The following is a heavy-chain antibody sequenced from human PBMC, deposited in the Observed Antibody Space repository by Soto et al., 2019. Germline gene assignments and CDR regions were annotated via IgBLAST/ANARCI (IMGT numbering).Heavy chain of an antibody. CDR2: SSPIFGTA. Sequence: AVKVSCRAAGGTFSSYAISWVRQAPGQWLEWMGGSSPIFGTANYAQKFQGRVTITADESTSTAYMELSSLRSEDTAVYYCARDVIAAAGFDNWFDPWGQGTLVTVSS. J-gene: IGHJ5*02. CDR3: ARDVIAAAGFDNWFDP. V-gene: IGHV1-69*13. CDR1: GGTFSSYA. D-gene: IGHD6-13*01.